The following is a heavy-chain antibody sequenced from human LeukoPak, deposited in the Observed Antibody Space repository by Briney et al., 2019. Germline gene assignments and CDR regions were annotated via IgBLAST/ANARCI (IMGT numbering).Heavy chain of an antibody. CDR1: GFTFSSYS. D-gene: IGHD6-6*01. V-gene: IGHV3-48*01. Sequence: GGSLRLSCAASGFTFSSYSMNWVRQAPGKGLEWVSYISSSSSTIYYADSVKGRFTISRDNAKNSLYLQMNSLRAEDTAVYYWARWRSSSSGPSKGFDIWGQGTMVTVSS. CDR3: ARWRSSSSGPSKGFDI. CDR2: ISSSSSTI. J-gene: IGHJ3*02.